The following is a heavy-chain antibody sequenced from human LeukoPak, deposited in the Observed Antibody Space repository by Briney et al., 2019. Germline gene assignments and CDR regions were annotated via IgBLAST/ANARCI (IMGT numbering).Heavy chain of an antibody. J-gene: IGHJ5*02. V-gene: IGHV3-30*01. CDR2: ISYDGSNN. Sequence: PGRSLRLSCAASGFTFSSYAMHWVRQAPGKGLEWVAVISYDGSNNYYADSVKGRFTISRDNSKNTLYLQMNSLRAEDTAVYYCASIRFDPWGQGTLVTVSS. CDR3: ASIRFDP. CDR1: GFTFSSYA.